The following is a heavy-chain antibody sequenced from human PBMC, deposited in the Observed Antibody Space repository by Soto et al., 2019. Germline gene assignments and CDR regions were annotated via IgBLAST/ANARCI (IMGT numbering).Heavy chain of an antibody. CDR1: EITLSSYV. J-gene: IGHJ6*02. CDR3: VRVPPAHDYYGLDV. CDR2: ISGSGDST. V-gene: IGHV3-23*01. Sequence: GGSLRLSCAASEITLSSYVMSWVRQAPGKGLEWVSSISGSGDSTYYADSVMGRFTISRDSSKNTLFLQMNSVREEDTAVYFCVRVPPAHDYYGLDVWGQGTTVTVSS.